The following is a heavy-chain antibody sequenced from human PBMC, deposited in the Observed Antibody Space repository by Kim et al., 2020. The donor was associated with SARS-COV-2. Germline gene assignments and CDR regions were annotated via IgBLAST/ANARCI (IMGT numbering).Heavy chain of an antibody. Sequence: GGSLRLSCAASGFTFSSYGMHWVRQAPGKGLEWVAVIWYDGSNKYYADSVKGRFTISRDNSKNTLYLQMNSLRAEDTAVYYCARDWGRGDYDLIDYWGQGTLVTVSS. D-gene: IGHD4-17*01. CDR2: IWYDGSNK. J-gene: IGHJ4*02. CDR3: ARDWGRGDYDLIDY. CDR1: GFTFSSYG. V-gene: IGHV3-33*01.